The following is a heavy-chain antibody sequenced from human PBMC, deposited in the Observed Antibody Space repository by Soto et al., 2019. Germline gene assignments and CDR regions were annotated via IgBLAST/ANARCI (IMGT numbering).Heavy chain of an antibody. D-gene: IGHD3-3*01. CDR3: ARSNYDFWSGYGYYYYGMDV. Sequence: GGSLRLSCAASGFTFSSYWMSWVRQAPGKGLEWVANIKQDGSEKYYEDSVKGRFTISRDNAKNSLYLQMNSLRAEDTAVYYCARSNYDFWSGYGYYYYGMDVWGQGTTVTVSS. CDR2: IKQDGSEK. J-gene: IGHJ6*02. CDR1: GFTFSSYW. V-gene: IGHV3-7*03.